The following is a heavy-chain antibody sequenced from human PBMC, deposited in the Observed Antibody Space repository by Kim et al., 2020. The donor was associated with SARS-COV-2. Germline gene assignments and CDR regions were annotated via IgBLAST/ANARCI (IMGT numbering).Heavy chain of an antibody. CDR3: ARGYQLLYRWFDP. Sequence: SETLSLTCAVYGGSFSGYYWSWIRQPPGKGLEWIGEINHSGSTNYNPSLKSRVTISVDTSKNQFSLKLSSVTAADTAVYYCARGYQLLYRWFDPWGQGTL. V-gene: IGHV4-34*01. CDR1: GGSFSGYY. J-gene: IGHJ5*02. CDR2: INHSGST. D-gene: IGHD2-2*02.